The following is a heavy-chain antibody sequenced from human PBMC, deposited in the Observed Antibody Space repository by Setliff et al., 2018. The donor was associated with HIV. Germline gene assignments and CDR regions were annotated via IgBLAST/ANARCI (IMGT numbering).Heavy chain of an antibody. V-gene: IGHV4-38-2*02. J-gene: IGHJ4*02. Sequence: ETLSLTCTVSGYSISSGYYWGWIRQPPGKGLEWIGSIYHSGSTYYNPSLKSRVTISVDTSKNQFSLKLSSVTAADTAVYYCAIAYGDQGYFDYWGQGTLVTVSS. CDR1: GYSISSGYY. CDR3: AIAYGDQGYFDY. CDR2: IYHSGST. D-gene: IGHD4-17*01.